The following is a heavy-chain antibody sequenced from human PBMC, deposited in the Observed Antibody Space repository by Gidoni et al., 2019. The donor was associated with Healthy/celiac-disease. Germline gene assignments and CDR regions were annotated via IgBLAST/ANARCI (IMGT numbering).Heavy chain of an antibody. V-gene: IGHV4-34*01. CDR3: ARGSGFVYYFDY. D-gene: IGHD6-25*01. CDR1: VGSFSGYY. J-gene: IGHJ4*02. Sequence: QLQLQQWGAGLLKPSEPLSLTCAVDVGSFSGYYWSWIRQPPGKGLEWIGEINHSGSTNYNPSLKSRVTISVDTSKNQFSLKLSSVTAADTAVYYCARGSGFVYYFDYWGQGTLVTVSS. CDR2: INHSGST.